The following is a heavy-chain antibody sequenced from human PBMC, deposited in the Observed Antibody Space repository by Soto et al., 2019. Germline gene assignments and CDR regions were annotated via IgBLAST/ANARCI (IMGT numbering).Heavy chain of an antibody. Sequence: EVQLLESGGGLVQPGGSLRLSCAASGFTFSSYAMSWVRQAPGKGLEWVSAISGSGGSTYYADSVKGRFTISRDNSKNTLYLQMNSLRVEHTAVYYCAKDPKYSGYDYRMDVWGQGTTVTVSS. CDR1: GFTFSSYA. CDR2: ISGSGGST. J-gene: IGHJ6*02. CDR3: AKDPKYSGYDYRMDV. V-gene: IGHV3-23*01. D-gene: IGHD5-12*01.